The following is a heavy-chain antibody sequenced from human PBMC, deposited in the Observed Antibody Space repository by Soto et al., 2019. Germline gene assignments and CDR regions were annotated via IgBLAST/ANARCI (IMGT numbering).Heavy chain of an antibody. J-gene: IGHJ5*01. D-gene: IGHD7-27*01. Sequence: PSETLSLTCTVSGGSISGYFWSWIRQPPGKGLEHIGHIHYSGSTVYNPSLKSRVTILLDTSKNQFSLKLTSVTAADTAVYYCARGRYCLTGRCFPNWFDSWGQGALVTVSS. CDR3: ARGRYCLTGRCFPNWFDS. CDR1: GGSISGYF. CDR2: IHYSGST. V-gene: IGHV4-59*01.